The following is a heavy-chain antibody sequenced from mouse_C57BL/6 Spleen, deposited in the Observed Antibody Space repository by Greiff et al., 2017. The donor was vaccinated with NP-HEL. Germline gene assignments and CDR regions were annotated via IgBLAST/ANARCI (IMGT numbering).Heavy chain of an antibody. CDR1: GFNIKDDY. CDR3: TITTVVVHFDY. D-gene: IGHD1-1*01. Sequence: VQLKESGAELVRPGASVKLSCTASGFNIKDDYMHWVKQRPEQGLEWIGWIDPENGDTEYASKFQGKATITADTSSNTAYLQLSSLTSEDTAVYYCTITTVVVHFDYWGQGTTLTVSS. V-gene: IGHV14-4*01. J-gene: IGHJ2*01. CDR2: IDPENGDT.